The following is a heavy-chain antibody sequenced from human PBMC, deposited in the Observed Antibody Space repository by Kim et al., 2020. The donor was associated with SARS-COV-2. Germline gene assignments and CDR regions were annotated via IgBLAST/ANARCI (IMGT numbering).Heavy chain of an antibody. J-gene: IGHJ6*02. Sequence: SETLSLTCAVSGGSISSGGYSWSWIRQPPGKGLEWIGYIYHSGSTYYNPSLKSRVTISVDRSKNQFSLKLSSVTAADTAVYYCAGESIAVAGTLYYYYGMDVWRQGPTVTVSS. CDR1: GGSISSGGYS. CDR3: AGESIAVAGTLYYYYGMDV. D-gene: IGHD6-19*01. V-gene: IGHV4-30-2*01. CDR2: IYHSGST.